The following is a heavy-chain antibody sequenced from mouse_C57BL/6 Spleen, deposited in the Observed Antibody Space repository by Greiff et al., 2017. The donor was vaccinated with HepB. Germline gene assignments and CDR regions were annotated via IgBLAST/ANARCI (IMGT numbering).Heavy chain of an antibody. J-gene: IGHJ2*01. D-gene: IGHD2-3*01. V-gene: IGHV1-55*01. Sequence: VQLQQPGAELVKPGASVKMSCKASGYTFTSYWITWVKQRPGQGLEWIGDIYPGSGSTNYNEKFKSKATLTVDTSSSTAYMQLSSLTSEDAAVYYCARWRVTLGDYFDYWGQGTTLTVSS. CDR2: IYPGSGST. CDR1: GYTFTSYW. CDR3: ARWRVTLGDYFDY.